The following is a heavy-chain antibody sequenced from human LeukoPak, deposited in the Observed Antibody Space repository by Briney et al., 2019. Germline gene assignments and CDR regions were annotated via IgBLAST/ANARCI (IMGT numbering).Heavy chain of an antibody. J-gene: IGHJ4*02. CDR3: VRENARSVPTAISPLDY. D-gene: IGHD2-2*01. CDR1: GGSFSGYY. Sequence: SETLSLTCAVYGGSFSGYYWSWIRQPPGKGLEWIGRIYTSGSTDYSPSLKSRVTISADTSKNHFSLKLSSVTAADTAVYYCVRENARSVPTAISPLDYWGQGTLVTVSS. V-gene: IGHV4-4*08. CDR2: IYTSGST.